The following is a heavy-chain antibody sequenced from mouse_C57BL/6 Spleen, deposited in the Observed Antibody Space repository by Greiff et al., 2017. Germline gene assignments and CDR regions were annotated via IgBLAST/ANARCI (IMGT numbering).Heavy chain of an antibody. CDR3: ARLDWDGPYCEY. V-gene: IGHV1-61*01. Sequence: VQLQQPGAELVRPGSSVKLSCKASGYTFTSYWMDWVKQRPGQGLEWIGNIYPSDSETHYNQKFKDKATLTVDKSSSPAYMQLSSLTSEDSAVYYSARLDWDGPYCEYWGEGTTLTVSS. J-gene: IGHJ2*01. CDR1: GYTFTSYW. CDR2: IYPSDSET. D-gene: IGHD4-1*01.